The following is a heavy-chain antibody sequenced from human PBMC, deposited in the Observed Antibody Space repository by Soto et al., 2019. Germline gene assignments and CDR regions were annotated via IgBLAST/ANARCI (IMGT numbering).Heavy chain of an antibody. CDR2: ISGYNGQT. Sequence: QVQLEQSGPEVKKPGASVKVSCKASAYSFDTYGVSWVRQAPGQRLEWMGWISGYNGQTNYAQKFRGRVTLTTDTSTSTAYMELRSLRSDDTAIYYCARDGRKQLWTEGLTAMDVWGQGTTVTVSS. V-gene: IGHV1-18*04. J-gene: IGHJ6*02. CDR3: ARDGRKQLWTEGLTAMDV. CDR1: AYSFDTYG. D-gene: IGHD1-1*01.